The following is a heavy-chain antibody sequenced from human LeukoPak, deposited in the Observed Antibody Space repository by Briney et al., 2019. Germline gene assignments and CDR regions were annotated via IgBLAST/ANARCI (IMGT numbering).Heavy chain of an antibody. Sequence: GGPLRLPCAPSGLPFSSYPRSGFRRAPGKGRRWFSAISGSGGSTYYADSVKGRFTISRDNSKNTLYLQMNSLRAEDTAAYYCAKGDPWFGELSDYWGQGTLVTVSS. CDR1: GLPFSSYP. CDR2: ISGSGGST. V-gene: IGHV3-23*01. J-gene: IGHJ4*02. D-gene: IGHD3-10*01. CDR3: AKGDPWFGELSDY.